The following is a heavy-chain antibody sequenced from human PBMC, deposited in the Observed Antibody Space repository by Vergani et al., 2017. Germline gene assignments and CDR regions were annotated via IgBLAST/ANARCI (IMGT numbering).Heavy chain of an antibody. V-gene: IGHV3-21*01. J-gene: IGHJ3*02. D-gene: IGHD2-2*02. CDR2: ISSSSSYI. CDR3: ARDGCSSTSCYTADAFDI. CDR1: GFTFSSYS. Sequence: EVQLVESGGGLVQPGGSLRLSCAASGFTFSSYSMNWVRQAPGKGLEWVSSISSSSSYIYYADSVKGRFTISRDNAKNSLYLQMNSLRAEDTAVYYCARDGCSSTSCYTADAFDIWGQGTMVTVSS.